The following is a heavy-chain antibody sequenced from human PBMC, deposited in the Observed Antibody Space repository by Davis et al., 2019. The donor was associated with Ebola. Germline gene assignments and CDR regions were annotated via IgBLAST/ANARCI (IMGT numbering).Heavy chain of an antibody. CDR2: IWYDGSNK. Sequence: GESLKISCAASGFTFSNYGMHWVRQAPGKGLEWVAVIWYDGSNKYYADSVKGRFTISRDNSKNTLYLQMNSLRAEDTAVYYCAKGGHSSSPLLLYYYYGMDVWGKGTTVTVSS. J-gene: IGHJ6*04. V-gene: IGHV3-33*06. CDR3: AKGGHSSSPLLLYYYYGMDV. CDR1: GFTFSNYG. D-gene: IGHD6-13*01.